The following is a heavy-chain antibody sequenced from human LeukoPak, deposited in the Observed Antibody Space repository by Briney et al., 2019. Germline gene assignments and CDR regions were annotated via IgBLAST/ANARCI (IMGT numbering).Heavy chain of an antibody. Sequence: SETLSLTCAVYGGSFSGYYWSWIRQPPGKGLEWIGEINHSGSTNYNPSLKSRVTISVDTSKNQFSLKLSSVTAADTAVYYCARLDYGGTRTFDYWGQGTLVTVSS. D-gene: IGHD4-23*01. V-gene: IGHV4-34*01. CDR3: ARLDYGGTRTFDY. CDR2: INHSGST. CDR1: GGSFSGYY. J-gene: IGHJ4*02.